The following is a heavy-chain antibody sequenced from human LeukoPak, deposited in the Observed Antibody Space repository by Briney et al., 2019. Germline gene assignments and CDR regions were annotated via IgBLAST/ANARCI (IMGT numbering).Heavy chain of an antibody. CDR1: GFTFSSYG. J-gene: IGHJ4*02. D-gene: IGHD3-10*01. CDR3: AKEISMVRGVHFDY. Sequence: GGSLRLSCAASGFTFSSYGMHWVRQAPGKGLEWVAVISYDGSNKYYADSVKGRFTISRDNSKNTLYLQMNSLRAEDTAVYYCAKEISMVRGVHFDYWGQGTLVTVSS. V-gene: IGHV3-30*18. CDR2: ISYDGSNK.